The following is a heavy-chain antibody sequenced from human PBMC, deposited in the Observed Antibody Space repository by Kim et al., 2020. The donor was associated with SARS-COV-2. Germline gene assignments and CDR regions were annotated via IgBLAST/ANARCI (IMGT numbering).Heavy chain of an antibody. D-gene: IGHD3-22*01. Sequence: GGSLRLSCAASGFTFSNAWMSWVRQAPGKGLEWVGRIKSKTDGGTTDYAAPVKGRFTISRDDSKNTLYLQMNSLKTEDTDVYYCTTDLTGDYYDSRYGMDVWGQGTTVTVSS. CDR2: IKSKTDGGTT. CDR1: GFTFSNAW. V-gene: IGHV3-15*01. CDR3: TTDLTGDYYDSRYGMDV. J-gene: IGHJ6*02.